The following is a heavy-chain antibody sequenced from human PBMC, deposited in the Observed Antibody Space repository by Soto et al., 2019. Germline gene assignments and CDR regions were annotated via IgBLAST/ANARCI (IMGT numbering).Heavy chain of an antibody. CDR3: ARGKGGIEARGEFDP. CDR1: GGTFSGYA. J-gene: IGHJ5*02. V-gene: IGHV1-69*13. CDR2: IIPIFGAA. D-gene: IGHD6-6*01. Sequence: SVKVSCKASGGTFSGYAISWVRQAPGQGLEWMGGIIPIFGAANYAQKFQGRVTITADESTSTAYMELSRLRSEDTAVYYCARGKGGIEARGEFDPWGQGTLVTVSS.